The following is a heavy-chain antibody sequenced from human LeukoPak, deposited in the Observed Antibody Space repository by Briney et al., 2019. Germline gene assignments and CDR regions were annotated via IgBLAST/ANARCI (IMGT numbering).Heavy chain of an antibody. D-gene: IGHD5-24*01. CDR3: ARKPLGKVDGYNWYYFDY. V-gene: IGHV1-69*01. Sequence: SVKVSCKASGGTFSSYAISWVRQAPGQGLEWMGGIIPIFGTANYAQKFQGRVTITADESTSTAYMELSSLRSEDAAVYYCARKPLGKVDGYNWYYFDYWGQGTLVTVSS. J-gene: IGHJ4*02. CDR1: GGTFSSYA. CDR2: IIPIFGTA.